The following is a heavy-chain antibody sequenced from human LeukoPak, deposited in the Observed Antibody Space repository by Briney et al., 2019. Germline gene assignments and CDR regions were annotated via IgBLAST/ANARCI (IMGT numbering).Heavy chain of an antibody. CDR3: AKGGAYDLLTGSDFDH. V-gene: IGHV3-23*01. CDR1: GFSFSSHA. D-gene: IGHD3-9*01. CDR2: ISGSGGSS. Sequence: PGGSLRLSCAASGFSFSSHAMSWVRQAPGKGLEWVSSISGSGGSSAYADSVKGRFTISRDSSKNRLYLQMNSLRAEDTAVHYCAKGGAYDLLTGSDFDHWGQGTLVTVSS. J-gene: IGHJ4*02.